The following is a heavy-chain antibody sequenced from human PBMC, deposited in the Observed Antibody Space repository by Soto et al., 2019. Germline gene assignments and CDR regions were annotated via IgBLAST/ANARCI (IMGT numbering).Heavy chain of an antibody. CDR2: IYWSGDE. J-gene: IGHJ3*02. Sequence: SGPTLVNPTQTLTLTCSFSGFSLSTSGVGVGWIRPSPGKALEWLALIYWSGDEHYRPSLKSRLSIIKDTSKNHVVLIMTDMDPVDTATYYCARGLATLPVFAFDIWGQGTMVTVSS. V-gene: IGHV2-5*01. D-gene: IGHD6-6*01. CDR3: ARGLATLPVFAFDI. CDR1: GFSLSTSGVG.